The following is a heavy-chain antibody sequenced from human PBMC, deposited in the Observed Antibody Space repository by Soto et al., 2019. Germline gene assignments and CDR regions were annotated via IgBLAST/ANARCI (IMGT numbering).Heavy chain of an antibody. Sequence: ASVKVSCKASGYTFTSYAMHWVRQAPGQRLEWMGWINAGNGNTRYSQKFQGRVTITRDTSASTAYMELSSLRSEDTAVYYCASVSQLLVRGWCFDLWGQGTLVTVSS. J-gene: IGHJ5*02. D-gene: IGHD6-13*01. V-gene: IGHV1-3*01. CDR3: ASVSQLLVRGWCFDL. CDR1: GYTFTSYA. CDR2: INAGNGNT.